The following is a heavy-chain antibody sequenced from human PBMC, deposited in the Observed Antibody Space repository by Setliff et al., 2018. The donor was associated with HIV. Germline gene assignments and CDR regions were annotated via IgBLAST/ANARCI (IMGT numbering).Heavy chain of an antibody. Sequence: ASVKVCCKASGYTLTDFDIYWMRQASGQGLEWLGWINPKSGNTAYAQSFQGRVTLTTNTAISTVDMELSSLSSEDTAVYYCTRWIVGSSNIFAFDIWGQGTLVTVSS. J-gene: IGHJ3*02. V-gene: IGHV1-8*01. CDR1: GYTLTDFD. CDR2: INPKSGNT. D-gene: IGHD1-26*01. CDR3: TRWIVGSSNIFAFDI.